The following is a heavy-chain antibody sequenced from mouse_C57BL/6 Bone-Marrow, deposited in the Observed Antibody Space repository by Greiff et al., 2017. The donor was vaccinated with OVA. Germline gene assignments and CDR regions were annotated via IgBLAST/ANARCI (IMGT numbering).Heavy chain of an antibody. J-gene: IGHJ1*03. CDR3: TTPHYYGSSGWYFDV. Sequence: DVQLQESGAELVRPGASVKLSCTASGFNIKDYYMHWVKQRPEQGLEWIGRIDPEDGDTEYAPKFQGKATMTADTSSNTAYLQLSSLTSEDTAVYYCTTPHYYGSSGWYFDVWGTGTTVTVSS. CDR1: GFNIKDYY. D-gene: IGHD1-1*01. V-gene: IGHV14-1*01. CDR2: IDPEDGDT.